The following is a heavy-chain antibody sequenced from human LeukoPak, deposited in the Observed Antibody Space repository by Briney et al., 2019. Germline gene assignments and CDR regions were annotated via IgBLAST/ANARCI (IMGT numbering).Heavy chain of an antibody. CDR1: VFTLSFYW. V-gene: IGHV3-7*04. J-gene: IGHJ4*02. Sequence: GGSLRLSCAASVFTLSFYWMGSVRQAPGKGLEWVANINQVGSEKNYVDSVKGRFTISRDNAKNSLYLQMNSLRAEDTAMYYCARDGSYYGPDYWVQGALVTVSS. CDR3: ARDGSYYGPDY. CDR2: INQVGSEK. D-gene: IGHD3-10*01.